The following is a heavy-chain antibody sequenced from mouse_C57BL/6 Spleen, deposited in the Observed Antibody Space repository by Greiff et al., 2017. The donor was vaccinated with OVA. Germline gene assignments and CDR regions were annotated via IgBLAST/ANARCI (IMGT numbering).Heavy chain of an antibody. CDR2: LWSGGST. D-gene: IGHD1-3*01. J-gene: IGHJ4*01. CDR1: GFSPTSSG. CDR3: ARKSGQGAMDD. V-gene: IGHV2-2*01. Sequence: SGPGLVQPSQSLSITCTVPGFSPTSSGVHWVRQSPGKGLEWLGVLWSGGSTDNHAAFIFRLNISKDNSKSQVFFKMNSLQTDDTAIDYCARKSGQGAMDDWGQGTSVTVSS.